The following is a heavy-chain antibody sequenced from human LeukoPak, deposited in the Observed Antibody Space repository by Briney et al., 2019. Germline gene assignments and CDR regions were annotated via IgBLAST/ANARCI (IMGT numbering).Heavy chain of an antibody. CDR3: AIYSGYDSYGMDV. J-gene: IGHJ6*02. Sequence: GESLKISCQGSGYSFTSYWIGWVRQMPGKGLEWMGIIHPGDSDTRYSPSFQGRVTISADKSISTAYLQWSSLKASDTAMYYCAIYSGYDSYGMDVWGQGTTVTVSS. CDR1: GYSFTSYW. D-gene: IGHD5-12*01. V-gene: IGHV5-51*01. CDR2: IHPGDSDT.